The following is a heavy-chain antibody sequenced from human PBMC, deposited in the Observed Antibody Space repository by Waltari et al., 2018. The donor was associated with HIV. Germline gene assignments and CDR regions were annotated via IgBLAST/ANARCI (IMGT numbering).Heavy chain of an antibody. D-gene: IGHD3-10*01. V-gene: IGHV3-11*04. CDR2: MSSSGGTI. J-gene: IGHJ4*01. Sequence: QVQLVESGGGLVKPGWYVGLSCACFGFTFSDSYMTWIRQAPGKGLEWISYMSSSGGTIYDADSVKGRFTISRDNTENSLYLQMNSLRVEDTAVYYCTRLRAGQLWLDYWGHGTLVIVSS. CDR1: GFTFSDSY. CDR3: TRLRAGQLWLDY.